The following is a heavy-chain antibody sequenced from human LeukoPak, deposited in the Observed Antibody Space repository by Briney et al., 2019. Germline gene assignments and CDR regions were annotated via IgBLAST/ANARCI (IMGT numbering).Heavy chain of an antibody. CDR3: AKDMGYYDSSGRQEWGAFDI. V-gene: IGHV3-9*01. CDR1: GFTFDDYA. J-gene: IGHJ3*02. D-gene: IGHD3-22*01. Sequence: GGSLRLSCAASGFTFDDYAMHWVRQAPGKGLEWVSGISWNSGSIGYADSVKGRFTISRDNAKNSLYLQMNSLRAEDTALCYCAKDMGYYDSSGRQEWGAFDIWGQGTMVTVSS. CDR2: ISWNSGSI.